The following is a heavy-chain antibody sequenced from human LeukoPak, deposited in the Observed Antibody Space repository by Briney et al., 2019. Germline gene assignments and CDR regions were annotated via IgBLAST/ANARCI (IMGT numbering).Heavy chain of an antibody. CDR1: GYTFTSYG. D-gene: IGHD3-22*01. V-gene: IGHV1-18*01. CDR3: ARETGNYYDSSGYPYYFDY. Sequence: ASVKVSCKASGYTFTSYGISWVRQAPGQGLEWMGWISAYNGNTNYAQKLQGRVTMTTDTSTSTAYMELRSLRSDDTAVYYCARETGNYYDSSGYPYYFDYWGQGTLVTVSS. CDR2: ISAYNGNT. J-gene: IGHJ4*02.